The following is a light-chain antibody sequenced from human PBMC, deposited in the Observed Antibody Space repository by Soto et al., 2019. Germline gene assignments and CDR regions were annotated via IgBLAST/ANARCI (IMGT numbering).Light chain of an antibody. J-gene: IGLJ1*01. CDR1: SSDVGGYTY. Sequence: QSVLTQPASVSGSPGQSITISCTGTSSDVGGYTYVSWYQQHPGKAPKLMIYEDNNRPSGVSNRFSSSKSDNTASLTISGLQADDEADYYCSSYTSSRTYVFGNGTKVTVL. CDR2: EDN. V-gene: IGLV2-14*01. CDR3: SSYTSSRTYV.